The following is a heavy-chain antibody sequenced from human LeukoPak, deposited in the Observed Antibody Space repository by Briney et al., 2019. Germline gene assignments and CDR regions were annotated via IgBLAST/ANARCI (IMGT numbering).Heavy chain of an antibody. CDR1: GFTLSSYS. J-gene: IGHJ4*02. CDR2: ISSSISYI. Sequence: PGGSLRLSCAASGFTLSSYSMNWVRQAPGEGREWVSSISSSISYIYYADSVRGRFTISRDNANNSLYLQMNSLRAEDTAVYYCARGPIAAAGTPLDYWGQGTLVTVSS. CDR3: ARGPIAAAGTPLDY. D-gene: IGHD6-13*01. V-gene: IGHV3-21*01.